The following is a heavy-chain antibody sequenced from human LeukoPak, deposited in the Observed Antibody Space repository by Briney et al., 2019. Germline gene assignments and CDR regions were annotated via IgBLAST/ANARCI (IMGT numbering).Heavy chain of an antibody. D-gene: IGHD1-26*01. J-gene: IGHJ3*01. Sequence: GGSLRLSCAASGFTVSSYWMHWVRQAPGKGLVWVSRINGDGSGTSYADSVKGRFTISRDNAKNSLYLQVDSLRAEDTAVYYCAVGANPGAFDFWGQGTMVIVS. CDR2: INGDGSGT. CDR3: AVGANPGAFDF. V-gene: IGHV3-74*01. CDR1: GFTVSSYW.